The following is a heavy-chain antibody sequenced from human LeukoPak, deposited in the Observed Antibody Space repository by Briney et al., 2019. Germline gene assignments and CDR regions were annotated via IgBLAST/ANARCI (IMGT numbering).Heavy chain of an antibody. Sequence: GGSLRLSCTASGFTFGDYAMSWFRQAPGKGLEWVGFIRSKAYGGTTEYAASVKGRFTISRGDSKSIAYLQMNSLKTEDTAVYYCTYYDYVWGNSPWGQGTLVTVSS. CDR3: TYYDYVWGNSP. CDR1: GFTFGDYA. CDR2: IRSKAYGGTT. J-gene: IGHJ5*02. D-gene: IGHD3-16*01. V-gene: IGHV3-49*03.